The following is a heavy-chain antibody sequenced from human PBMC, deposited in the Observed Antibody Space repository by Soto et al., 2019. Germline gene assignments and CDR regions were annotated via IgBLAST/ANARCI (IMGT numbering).Heavy chain of an antibody. D-gene: IGHD3-3*01. CDR2: IYPGDSDT. J-gene: IGHJ3*02. Sequence: PGESLKISGKGSGYSFTSYWIGWVRQMPGKGLEWMGIIYPGDSDTRYSPSFQGQGTISADKSISTAYLKWSSLKASDTAMYYCARIYTLFGVVTFPWAFDIWGQGTMVTVSS. V-gene: IGHV5-51*01. CDR3: ARIYTLFGVVTFPWAFDI. CDR1: GYSFTSYW.